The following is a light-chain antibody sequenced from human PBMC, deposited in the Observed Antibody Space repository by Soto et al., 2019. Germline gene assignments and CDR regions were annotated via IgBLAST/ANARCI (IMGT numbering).Light chain of an antibody. J-gene: IGLJ1*01. Sequence: QSVLTQPASVSGSPGQSITISCTGTSSDVGGHNYVSWYQQHPGKAPKLMIYDVSNRPSGVSNRFSGSKSGNTASLTISGLQAADEADYYCSSYTSSSTGVFGTGTKVTVL. CDR2: DVS. CDR3: SSYTSSSTGV. V-gene: IGLV2-14*01. CDR1: SSDVGGHNY.